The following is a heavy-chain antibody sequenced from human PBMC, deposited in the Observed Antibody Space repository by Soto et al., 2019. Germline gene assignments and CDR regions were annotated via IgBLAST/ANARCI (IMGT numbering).Heavy chain of an antibody. CDR1: GGTFGSYA. CDR2: IIPIPGTA. Sequence: QVQLVQSGAEVKKPGSSVKVSCKASGGTFGSYAISWVRQAPGQGLEWMGGIIPIPGTANYAQKFQGRVTIPAAESTSTAYMELSSLRSEDTAVYYCARSQGSSTSLEIYYYYYYGMDVWGQGTTVTVSS. D-gene: IGHD2-2*01. V-gene: IGHV1-69*01. CDR3: ARSQGSSTSLEIYYYYYYGMDV. J-gene: IGHJ6*02.